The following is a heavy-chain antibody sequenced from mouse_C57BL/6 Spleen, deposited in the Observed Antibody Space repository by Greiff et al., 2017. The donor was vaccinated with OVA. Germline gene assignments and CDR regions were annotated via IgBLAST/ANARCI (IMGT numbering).Heavy chain of an antibody. CDR3: ARHLDSSGPFAY. D-gene: IGHD3-2*02. CDR2: ISSGGSYT. CDR1: GFTFSSYG. J-gene: IGHJ3*01. Sequence: EVKLVESGGDLVKPGGSLKLSCAASGFTFSSYGMSWVRQTPDKRLEWVATISSGGSYTYYPDSVKGRFTISRDNAKNTLYLQMSSLKSEDTAMYYCARHLDSSGPFAYWGQGTLVTVSA. V-gene: IGHV5-6*01.